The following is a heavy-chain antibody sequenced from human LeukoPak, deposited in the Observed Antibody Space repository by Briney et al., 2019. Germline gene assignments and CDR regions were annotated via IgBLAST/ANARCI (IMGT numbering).Heavy chain of an antibody. CDR3: ARALTGLLSHYYYYYVDV. CDR2: IYYSGRN. J-gene: IGHJ6*03. D-gene: IGHD3-3*01. CDR1: GGSISSSSYY. V-gene: IGHV4-39*07. Sequence: PSETLSLTCTVSGGSISSSSYYWGWIRQPPGKGLECIGSIYYSGRNYYNPSLKSRVTISVDTSKNQFSLKLSSVTAADTAVYYCARALTGLLSHYYYYYVDVWGKGTTVTVSS.